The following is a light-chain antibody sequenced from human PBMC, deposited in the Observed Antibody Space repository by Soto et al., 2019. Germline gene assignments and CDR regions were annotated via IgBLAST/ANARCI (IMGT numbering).Light chain of an antibody. J-gene: IGKJ5*01. V-gene: IGKV1-16*02. CDR2: DAS. CDR1: QGVATY. CDR3: QQYNSFPCT. Sequence: DIQMTQSPSSLSASVGDRVTITCRASQGVATYLAWFQQKPGKAPKSLIYDASTLQSGVPSKFSGSGSGTDFTLTINSLQPEDFATYFCQQYNSFPCTVGQGTRLEIK.